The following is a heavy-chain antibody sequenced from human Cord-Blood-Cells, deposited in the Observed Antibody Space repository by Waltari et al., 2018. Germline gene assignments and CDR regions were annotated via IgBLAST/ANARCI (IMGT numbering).Heavy chain of an antibody. CDR3: ARVGIVGAMGYYYYYGMDV. Sequence: QVQLVQSGAEVKKPGASVKVSCKASGYTFTSYDINWVRQATGQGLEWMGWMNPNSGNTGYAQKVQGRVTMTRNTSISTAYMELSSLRSEDTAVYYCARVGIVGAMGYYYYYGMDVWGQGTTVTVSS. CDR2: MNPNSGNT. J-gene: IGHJ6*02. D-gene: IGHD1-26*01. V-gene: IGHV1-8*01. CDR1: GYTFTSYD.